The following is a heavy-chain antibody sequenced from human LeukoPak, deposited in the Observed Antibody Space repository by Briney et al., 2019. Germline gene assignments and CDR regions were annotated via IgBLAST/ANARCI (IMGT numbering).Heavy chain of an antibody. Sequence: GGSLRLSCAASGFTFSSYSMNWVRQAPGKGLEWVSYISSSSSTIYYADSVKGRFTISRDNSKNTLYLQMGSLRAEDTAVYYCARADYDSSGYYADYWGQGTLVTVSS. V-gene: IGHV3-48*01. J-gene: IGHJ4*02. D-gene: IGHD3-22*01. CDR2: ISSSSSTI. CDR1: GFTFSSYS. CDR3: ARADYDSSGYYADY.